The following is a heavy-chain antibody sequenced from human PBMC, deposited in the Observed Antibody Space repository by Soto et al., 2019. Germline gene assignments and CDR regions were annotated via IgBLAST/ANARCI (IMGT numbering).Heavy chain of an antibody. Sequence: GGSLRLSCAASGFTFSDYAIHWVRQAPGKGPEWVAVISYDGSNKYYADSVRGRFTISRDNSKIALYLQMNSLRTEDTAVYYCARDQSYTLAQYFYYYGMDVWGQGTTVTVSS. D-gene: IGHD1-26*01. CDR2: ISYDGSNK. V-gene: IGHV3-30-3*01. CDR3: ARDQSYTLAQYFYYYGMDV. CDR1: GFTFSDYA. J-gene: IGHJ6*02.